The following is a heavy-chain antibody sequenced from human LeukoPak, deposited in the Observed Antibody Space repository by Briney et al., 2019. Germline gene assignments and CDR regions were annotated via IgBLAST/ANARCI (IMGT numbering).Heavy chain of an antibody. CDR3: ARDRLRRYYDSSGYCNYYYYYGMDV. Sequence: GGSLRLSCAASGFTVSSNYMSWVRQAPEKGLEWVSVIYSCGSTYYADSVKGRFTISRDNSKNTLYLQMNSLRAEDTAVYYRARDRLRRYYDSSGYCNYYYYYGMDVWGQGTTVTVSS. J-gene: IGHJ6*02. D-gene: IGHD3-22*01. V-gene: IGHV3-66*03. CDR2: IYSCGST. CDR1: GFTVSSNY.